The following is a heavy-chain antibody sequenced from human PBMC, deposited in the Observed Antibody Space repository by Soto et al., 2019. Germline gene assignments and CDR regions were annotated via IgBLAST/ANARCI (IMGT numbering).Heavy chain of an antibody. D-gene: IGHD3-3*01. CDR2: ISSSGDGT. Sequence: VVSLRLSCAASGFTFSSYAMHWVRQAPGKGLEWVSIISSSGDGTYYVDSVKGRFTISRDNSRNTLNLQMNSLRAEDTAVYYCAKNDEFWSWDMVVWGQGTTVTVSS. CDR3: AKNDEFWSWDMVV. CDR1: GFTFSSYA. V-gene: IGHV3-23*01. J-gene: IGHJ6*02.